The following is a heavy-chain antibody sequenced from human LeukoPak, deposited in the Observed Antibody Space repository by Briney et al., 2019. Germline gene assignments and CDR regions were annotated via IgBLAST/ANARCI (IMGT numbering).Heavy chain of an antibody. D-gene: IGHD2-2*01. J-gene: IGHJ4*02. CDR3: ARLVGEYHDY. CDR2: ISSSSAYI. CDR1: GFSFRSYN. V-gene: IGHV3-21*04. Sequence: GGSLRLSCAASGFSFRSYNMNWVRQTPGQGLEWVSSISSSSAYIYDGESVKGRFTISRDNAKNSLYLQMNSLRAEDTAVYYCARLVGEYHDYWGQGTLVTVSS.